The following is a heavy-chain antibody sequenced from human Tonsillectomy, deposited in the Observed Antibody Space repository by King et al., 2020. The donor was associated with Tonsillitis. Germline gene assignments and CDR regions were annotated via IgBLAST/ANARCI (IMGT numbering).Heavy chain of an antibody. V-gene: IGHV3-33*08. CDR3: ARDKTWIQLWPPGYMDV. Sequence: VQLVESGGGVVQPGKSLRLSCAASGFTFSSFAMHWVRQAPGKGLEWVAVIWDDGSDKYYADSVKGPFTTSRDNSKNTLYLQMNSLRAEDTAVYYCARDKTWIQLWPPGYMDVWGKGTTVTVSS. CDR2: IWDDGSDK. CDR1: GFTFSSFA. J-gene: IGHJ6*03. D-gene: IGHD5-18*01.